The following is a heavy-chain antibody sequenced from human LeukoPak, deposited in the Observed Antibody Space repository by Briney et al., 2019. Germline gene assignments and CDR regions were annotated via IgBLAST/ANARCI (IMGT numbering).Heavy chain of an antibody. CDR3: ARDGEYYYGSGSPPK. Sequence: GASVKVSCKASGYTFTGYYMHWVRQAPGQGLEWMGWINPNSGGTNYAQKFQGRVTMTRDTSISTAYMELSRLRSDDTAVYYCARDGEYYYGSGSPPKWGQGTLVTVSS. CDR2: INPNSGGT. D-gene: IGHD3-10*01. J-gene: IGHJ4*02. V-gene: IGHV1-2*02. CDR1: GYTFTGYY.